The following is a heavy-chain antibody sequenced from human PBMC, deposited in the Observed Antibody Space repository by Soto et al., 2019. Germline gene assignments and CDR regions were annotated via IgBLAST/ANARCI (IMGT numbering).Heavy chain of an antibody. CDR2: TSYTGNT. D-gene: IGHD3-3*02. V-gene: IGHV4-59*02. CDR3: GRDMHSGLTLFFGP. J-gene: IGHJ5*02. Sequence: SETLSLTCFVSGGSVTSYHWSWIRQVPGKGLEWIAYTSYTGNTNYNPSLQIRLTISLDTSKNQLSLKFTSMTAAETAVSYSGRDMHSGLTLFFGPYGQGTLVTVSS. CDR1: GGSVTSYH.